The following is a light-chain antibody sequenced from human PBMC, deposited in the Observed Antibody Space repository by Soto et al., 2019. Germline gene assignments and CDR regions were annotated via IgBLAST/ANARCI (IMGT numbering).Light chain of an antibody. Sequence: EIVLTQSPGTLSLSPGERATLSCRASQSVSSSYLAWYQQRPGQAPRLLIYGASSRATGIPDRFSGSGSGTDFTLTISRLETEDLAVYYCQQYGSSPQYTFGQVTKLEIK. V-gene: IGKV3-20*01. CDR3: QQYGSSPQYT. J-gene: IGKJ2*01. CDR1: QSVSSSY. CDR2: GAS.